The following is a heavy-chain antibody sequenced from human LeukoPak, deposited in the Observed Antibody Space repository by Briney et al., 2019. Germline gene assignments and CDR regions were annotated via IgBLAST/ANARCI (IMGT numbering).Heavy chain of an antibody. Sequence: GGSLRLSCAASGFTFSTYWMHWVGRAPGNGLVWVSQINTDGSVTTYADSVKGRVTISRDNAKNTLYLQMNSLRAEDTAVYYCARWTYASDGSGYWGQGTLVTVSS. D-gene: IGHD3-16*01. J-gene: IGHJ4*02. CDR1: GFTFSTYW. CDR3: ARWTYASDGSGY. CDR2: INTDGSVT. V-gene: IGHV3-74*01.